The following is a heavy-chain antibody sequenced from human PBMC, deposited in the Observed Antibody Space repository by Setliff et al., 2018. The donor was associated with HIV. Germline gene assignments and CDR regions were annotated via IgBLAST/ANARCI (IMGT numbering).Heavy chain of an antibody. CDR1: GISINGYY. V-gene: IGHV4-4*08. CDR3: ARTGAPYFFDF. D-gene: IGHD1-26*01. J-gene: IGHJ4*02. Sequence: ETLSLTCSVSGISINGYYWSWIRQSPRTRLEWIGYVSSIGNTNYNPSLKSRVTISVDTSKNQFSLQLNSVTAADTAVYFCARTGAPYFFDFWGQGAQVTVSS. CDR2: VSSIGNT.